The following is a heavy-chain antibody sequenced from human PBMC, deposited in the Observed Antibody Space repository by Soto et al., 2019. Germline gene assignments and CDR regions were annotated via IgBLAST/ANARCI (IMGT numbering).Heavy chain of an antibody. CDR3: ARDSRSLYYDNLTGYYSHPSNWFDP. J-gene: IGHJ5*02. V-gene: IGHV1-69*13. CDR2: IIPIFGTA. CDR1: GGTYSSYA. Sequence: SVKVSSKDPGGTYSSYAISWVRQATGKGHERMKEIIPIFGTANYAQKFQGRVTITADESTSTAYMELSSLRSEDTAVYYCARDSRSLYYDNLTGYYSHPSNWFDPWGQGTLVTVSS. D-gene: IGHD3-9*01.